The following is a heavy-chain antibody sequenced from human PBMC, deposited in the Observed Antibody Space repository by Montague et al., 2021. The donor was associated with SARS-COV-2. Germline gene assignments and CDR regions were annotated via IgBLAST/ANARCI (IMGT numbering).Heavy chain of an antibody. J-gene: IGHJ3*02. CDR3: AKVAGSHDTFDI. CDR1: GYSISTGYY. CDR2: IYHSGST. Sequence: SETLSLTCTVSGYSISTGYYWGWIRQPPGKGLEWIGTIYHSGSTYFNPSLKSRVTISVDTSKNQFSLNLSSVTAADTAVYNCAKVAGSHDTFDIWGRGTMVTVSS. D-gene: IGHD6-19*01. V-gene: IGHV4-38-2*02.